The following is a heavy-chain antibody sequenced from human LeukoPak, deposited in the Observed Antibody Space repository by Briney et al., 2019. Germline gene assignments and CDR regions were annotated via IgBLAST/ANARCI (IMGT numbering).Heavy chain of an antibody. J-gene: IGHJ5*02. CDR3: ARDFSHNCDNNGFP. Sequence: AGGSLRLSCAASGFTFSSYSMNWVRQAPGKGLEWLSSITGSSNYIYYADSVRGRFTISRDNAKNLLYLQMNSLRAEDTAVYYCARDFSHNCDNNGFPWGQGTLVSVSS. V-gene: IGHV3-21*06. CDR2: ITGSSNYI. CDR1: GFTFSSYS. D-gene: IGHD3-22*01.